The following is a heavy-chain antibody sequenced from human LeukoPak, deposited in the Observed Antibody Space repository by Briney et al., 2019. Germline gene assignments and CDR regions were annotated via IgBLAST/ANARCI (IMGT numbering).Heavy chain of an antibody. CDR2: IRYDGSNK. J-gene: IGHJ4*02. CDR1: RFTFSSYG. D-gene: IGHD3-22*01. CDR3: AKVDYDSSGYSSLHFDY. Sequence: GGSLRLSCAASRFTFSSYGMHWVRQAPGKGLEWVAFIRYDGSNKYYADSVKGRFTISRDNAKNSLYLQMNSLRAEDTALYYCAKVDYDSSGYSSLHFDYWGQGTLVTVSS. V-gene: IGHV3-30*02.